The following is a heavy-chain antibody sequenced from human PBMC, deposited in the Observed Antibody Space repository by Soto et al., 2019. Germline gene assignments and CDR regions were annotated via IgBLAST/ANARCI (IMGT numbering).Heavy chain of an antibody. V-gene: IGHV4-59*01. D-gene: IGHD5-12*01. J-gene: IGHJ4*02. CDR1: GGSISGYF. CDR3: ARVTRDGYNHDF. CDR2: ISFSGHT. Sequence: KTSETLSLTCTVSGGSISGYFWSWIRQPPGKGLELVGYISFSGHTNYSPSLKGRVTISVDTSKNQFSLKLNSVTAADTAVYYCARVTRDGYNHDFWGQGTLVTVSS.